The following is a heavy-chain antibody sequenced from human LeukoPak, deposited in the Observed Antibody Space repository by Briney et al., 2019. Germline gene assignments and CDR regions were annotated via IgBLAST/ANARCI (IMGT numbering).Heavy chain of an antibody. CDR1: GYTFTRYY. J-gene: IGHJ3*02. CDR2: INPNSGGT. CDR3: ARSYCSGGSCYQGAFDI. Sequence: ASVKVSCKACGYTFTRYYMHWVRQAPGQGLEWMGRINPNSGGTNYAQKFQGRVTMTRDTSISTAYMELSRLRSDDTAVYYCARSYCSGGSCYQGAFDIWGQGTMVTVSS. D-gene: IGHD2-15*01. V-gene: IGHV1-2*06.